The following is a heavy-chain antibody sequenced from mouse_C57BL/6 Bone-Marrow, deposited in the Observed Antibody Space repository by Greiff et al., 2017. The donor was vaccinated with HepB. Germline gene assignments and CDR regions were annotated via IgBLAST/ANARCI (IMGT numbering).Heavy chain of an antibody. CDR2: IDPENGDT. V-gene: IGHV14-4*01. J-gene: IGHJ3*01. CDR1: GFNIKDDY. D-gene: IGHD1-1*01. Sequence: EVMLVESGAELVRPGASVKLSCTASGFNIKDDYMHWVKQRPEQGLEWIGWIDPENGDTEYASKFQGKATITADTSSNTAYLQLSSLTSEDTAVYYCTTSYYGSSKGFAYWGQGTLVTVSA. CDR3: TTSYYGSSKGFAY.